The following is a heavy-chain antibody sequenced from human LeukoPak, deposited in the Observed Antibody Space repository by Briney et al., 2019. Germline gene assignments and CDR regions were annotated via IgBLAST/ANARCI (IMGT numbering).Heavy chain of an antibody. CDR3: ARDLYYYDSSGQP. V-gene: IGHV3-48*01. CDR1: GFTFSSYE. J-gene: IGHJ4*02. D-gene: IGHD3-22*01. Sequence: GGSLRLSCAASGFTFSSYEMNWVRQAPGKGLEWVSYISSSSSTIYYADSVKGRFTISRDNAKNSLYLQMNSLRAEDTAVYYCARDLYYYDSSGQPWGQGTLVTVSS. CDR2: ISSSSSTI.